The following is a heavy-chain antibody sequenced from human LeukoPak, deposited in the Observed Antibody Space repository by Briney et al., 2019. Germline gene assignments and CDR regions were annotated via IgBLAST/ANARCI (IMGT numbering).Heavy chain of an antibody. D-gene: IGHD3-22*01. CDR2: IKQDGSEK. CDR1: GFTFSSYW. J-gene: IGHJ4*02. V-gene: IGHV3-7*01. Sequence: GGSLRLSCAASGFTFSSYWMSWVRQAPGKGLEWVANIKQDGSEKYYVDSVKGRFTISRDNAKNSLYLQMNSLRAEDTAVYYCARSSGYYYGAFDYWGQGTLVTVSS. CDR3: ARSSGYYYGAFDY.